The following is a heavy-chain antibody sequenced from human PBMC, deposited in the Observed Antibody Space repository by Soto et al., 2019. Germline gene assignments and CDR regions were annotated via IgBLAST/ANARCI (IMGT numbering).Heavy chain of an antibody. CDR1: GFTFSSYA. D-gene: IGHD3-10*01. CDR2: ISGSGGST. V-gene: IGHV3-23*01. Sequence: EVQLLESGGGLVQPGGSLRLSCAASGFTFSSYAMSWVRQAPGKGLEWVSAISGSGGSTYYADSVKGRFTIPRDNSKNTLYRQMNSRRAEDTAVYYCAKSGVWFGSNWFDPWGQGTLVTVSS. J-gene: IGHJ5*02. CDR3: AKSGVWFGSNWFDP.